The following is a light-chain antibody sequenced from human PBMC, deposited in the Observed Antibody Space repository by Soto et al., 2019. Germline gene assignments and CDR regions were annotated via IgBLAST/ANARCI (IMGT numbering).Light chain of an antibody. J-gene: IGKJ1*01. V-gene: IGKV1-6*01. CDR1: QCIGNA. Sequence: AMEITQTPASLSAAEGDRSPISSQASQCIGNALGWYQQKPGKPPKVLIYGASNLQSGVPPRFSGSGSGTDFTLAICSLQPEDSATYYCLQDINYPWTFGQGTKVDIK. CDR3: LQDINYPWT. CDR2: GAS.